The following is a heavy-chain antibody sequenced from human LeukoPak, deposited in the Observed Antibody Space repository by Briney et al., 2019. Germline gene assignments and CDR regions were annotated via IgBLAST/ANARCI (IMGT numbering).Heavy chain of an antibody. CDR2: MNPNSANT. CDR3: ARRGTIFGRGGWFDP. V-gene: IGHV1-8*03. D-gene: IGHD3-3*01. Sequence: GASVKVSCKASGYTFTSYDINWVQQATGQGLEWMGWMNPNSANTGYAQKFQGRVTLTRNTSINTAYMELSSLRSDDTAVYYCARRGTIFGRGGWFDPWGQGTLVTVSS. CDR1: GYTFTSYD. J-gene: IGHJ5*02.